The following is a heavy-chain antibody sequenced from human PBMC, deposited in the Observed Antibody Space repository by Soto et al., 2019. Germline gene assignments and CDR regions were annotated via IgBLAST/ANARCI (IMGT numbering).Heavy chain of an antibody. Sequence: TSETLSLTCTVSGGSISSGGYYWSWIRQHPGKGLEWIGYIYYSGSTYYNPSLKSRVTISVDTSKNQFSLKLSSVTAADTAVYYCARASRWRSFDYWGQGTLVTVSS. CDR2: IYYSGST. CDR3: ARASRWRSFDY. V-gene: IGHV4-31*03. CDR1: GGSISSGGYY. D-gene: IGHD2-15*01. J-gene: IGHJ4*02.